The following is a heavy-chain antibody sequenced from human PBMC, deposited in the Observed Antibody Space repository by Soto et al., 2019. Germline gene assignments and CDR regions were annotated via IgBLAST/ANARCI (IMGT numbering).Heavy chain of an antibody. V-gene: IGHV3-30-3*01. CDR1: GFTFSSYA. CDR3: ARGAAAATGWFDP. Sequence: QVQLVESGGGVVQPGRSLRLSCAASGFTFSSYAMHWVRQAPGKGLEWVAVISYDGSNKYYADSVKGRFTISRDNSKNTLDLQMNSLRAEDTAVYYCARGAAAATGWFDPWGQGTLVTVSS. CDR2: ISYDGSNK. J-gene: IGHJ5*02. D-gene: IGHD6-13*01.